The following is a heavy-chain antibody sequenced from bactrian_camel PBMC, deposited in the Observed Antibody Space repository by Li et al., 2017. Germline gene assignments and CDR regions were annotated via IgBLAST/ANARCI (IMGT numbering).Heavy chain of an antibody. J-gene: IGHJ6*01. V-gene: IGHV3S55*01. CDR2: TGRDTKT. Sequence: HVQLVESGGGSVQAGGSLRLTCAASEYTWSRSCLGWFRQSPGKEREGVAATGRDTKTYYADSVKGRFTISRDNSKNTLSLQMTGLLPEDTAMYYCAARFGTLQCPSSIGRGFWGQGTQVTVS. CDR1: EYTWSRSC. CDR3: AARFGTLQCPSSIGRGF.